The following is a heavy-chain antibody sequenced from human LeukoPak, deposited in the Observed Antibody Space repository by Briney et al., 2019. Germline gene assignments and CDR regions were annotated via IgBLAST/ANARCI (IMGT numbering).Heavy chain of an antibody. D-gene: IGHD3-10*01. CDR2: ISGSGGST. J-gene: IGHJ4*02. V-gene: IGHV3-23*01. Sequence: HPGGSLRLSCAASGFTFSSYVMSWVRQAPGKGLEWVSAISGSGGSTYYADSVKGRFTISRDNSKNTLYLQMNSLRAEDTAVYYCAKAYYGSGSDLDYWGQGTLVTVSS. CDR1: GFTFSSYV. CDR3: AKAYYGSGSDLDY.